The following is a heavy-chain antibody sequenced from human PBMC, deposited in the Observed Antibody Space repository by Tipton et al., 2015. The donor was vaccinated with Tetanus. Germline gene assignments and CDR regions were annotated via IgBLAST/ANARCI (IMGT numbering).Heavy chain of an antibody. CDR1: GDSVSSNSAA. CDR3: ARDPLGDETIFDY. J-gene: IGHJ4*02. V-gene: IGHV6-1*01. D-gene: IGHD3-10*01. CDR2: TYYRSRWYN. Sequence: GLVKPSQTLSLTCAISGDSVSSNSAAWNWIRQSPSRGLEWLARTYYRSRWYNDYALSVKSRITIRPDTSKNQFSLQLNSVTPDDTAVYYCARDPLGDETIFDYWGQGTLVTVSS.